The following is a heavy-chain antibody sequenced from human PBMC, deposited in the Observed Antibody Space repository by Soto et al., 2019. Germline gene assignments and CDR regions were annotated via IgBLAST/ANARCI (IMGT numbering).Heavy chain of an antibody. D-gene: IGHD3-10*01. Sequence: PSETLSLTCTVSGGSISSYYGSWIRQPPGKGLEWIGYIYYSGSTNYNPSLKSRVTISVDTSKNQFSLKLSSVTAADTAVYYCARVWGGALDIWGQGTMVTVSS. CDR3: ARVWGGALDI. CDR2: IYYSGST. J-gene: IGHJ3*02. V-gene: IGHV4-59*01. CDR1: GGSISSYY.